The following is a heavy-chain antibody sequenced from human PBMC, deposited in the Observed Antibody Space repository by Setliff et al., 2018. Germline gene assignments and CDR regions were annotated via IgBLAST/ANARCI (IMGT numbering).Heavy chain of an antibody. D-gene: IGHD6-19*01. Sequence: LSLTCTVSGGSISSGSYYWSWIRQPAGKGLEWIGRIYTSGSTNYNPSLKSRVTISVHTSKNQFSLKPISVTAADTAVYYCAREGGGSGWTPDSWGQGTLVTVS. V-gene: IGHV4-61*02. CDR1: GGSISSGSYY. J-gene: IGHJ4*02. CDR2: IYTSGST. CDR3: AREGGGSGWTPDS.